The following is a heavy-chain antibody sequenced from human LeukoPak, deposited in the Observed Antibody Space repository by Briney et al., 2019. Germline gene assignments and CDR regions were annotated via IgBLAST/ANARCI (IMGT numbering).Heavy chain of an antibody. J-gene: IGHJ3*02. CDR3: AASRSSGWYYGAFDI. CDR2: ISGSGGST. Sequence: GGSLRLSCAASGFTFSSYAMSWVRQAPGKGLEWVSAISGSGGSTYYADSVKGRFTISRDNSKNTLYLQMNSLRAEDTAVYYCAASRSSGWYYGAFDIWGQGTMVTVSS. V-gene: IGHV3-23*01. CDR1: GFTFSSYA. D-gene: IGHD6-19*01.